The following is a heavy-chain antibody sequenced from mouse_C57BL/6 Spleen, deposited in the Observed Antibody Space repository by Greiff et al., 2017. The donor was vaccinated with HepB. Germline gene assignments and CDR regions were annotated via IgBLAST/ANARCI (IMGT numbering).Heavy chain of an antibody. CDR3: ASGSFTTVVDWYFDV. D-gene: IGHD1-1*01. CDR1: GYSFTGYY. V-gene: IGHV1-42*01. J-gene: IGHJ1*03. CDR2: INPSTGGT. Sequence: VQLQQSGPELVKPGASVKISCKASGYSFTGYYMNWVKQSPEKSLEWIGEINPSTGGTTYNQKFKAKATLTVDKSSSTAYMQLKSLTSEDSAVYYGASGSFTTVVDWYFDVWGTGTTVTVSA.